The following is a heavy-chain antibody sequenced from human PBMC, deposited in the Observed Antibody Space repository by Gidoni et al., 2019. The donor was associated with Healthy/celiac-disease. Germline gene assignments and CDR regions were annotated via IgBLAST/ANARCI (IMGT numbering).Heavy chain of an antibody. CDR3: ARGPDYYDSSGPIPGAFDI. CDR1: GGSFSGYY. Sequence: QVQLQQWGAGLLKPSETLSLTCAVYGGSFSGYYWSWIRQPPGKGLEWIGEINHSGSTNYNPSLKSRVTISVDTSKNQFSLKLSSVTAADTAVYYCARGPDYYDSSGPIPGAFDIWGQGTMVTVSS. V-gene: IGHV4-34*01. J-gene: IGHJ3*02. CDR2: INHSGST. D-gene: IGHD3-22*01.